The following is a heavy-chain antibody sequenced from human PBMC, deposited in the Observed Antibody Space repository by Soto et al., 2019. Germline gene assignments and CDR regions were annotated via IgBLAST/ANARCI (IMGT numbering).Heavy chain of an antibody. CDR2: ISSSGNYI. CDR3: AREPYDSSGYYGLGVDY. J-gene: IGHJ4*02. V-gene: IGHV3-21*01. D-gene: IGHD3-22*01. CDR1: GFTFSSYS. Sequence: EVQLVESGGGLVKPGGSLRLSCAASGFTFSSYSMNWVRQAPGKGLEWVSSISSSGNYIYYADSVKGRFTISRDNAKNSLYLQMNSMRAEDTALYYCAREPYDSSGYYGLGVDYWGQGTLVTVSS.